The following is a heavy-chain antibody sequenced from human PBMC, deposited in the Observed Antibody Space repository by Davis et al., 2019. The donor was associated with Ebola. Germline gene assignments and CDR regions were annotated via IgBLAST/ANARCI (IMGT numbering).Heavy chain of an antibody. CDR3: TTDPILWFGELLFRDDFDY. Sequence: GESLKISCAASGFTFSNAWMSWVRQAPGKGLEWVGRIKSKTDGGTTDYAAPVKGRFTISRDDSKNTLYLQMNSLKTEDTAVYYCTTDPILWFGELLFRDDFDYWGQGTLVTVSS. J-gene: IGHJ4*02. CDR2: IKSKTDGGTT. V-gene: IGHV3-15*01. D-gene: IGHD3-10*01. CDR1: GFTFSNAW.